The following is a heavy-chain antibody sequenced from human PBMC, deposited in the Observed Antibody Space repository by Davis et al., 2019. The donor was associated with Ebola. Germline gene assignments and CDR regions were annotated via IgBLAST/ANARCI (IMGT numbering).Heavy chain of an antibody. Sequence: MPSETLSLTCTVSGASISSGGYSWSWLRQSPGKGLEWIGYINYNGNTYYNPSLKSRVSISLDPSKYHFSLKLTSVTAADTAMYCCARAVVRTAIYYWYFDLWGRGSLVTVSS. J-gene: IGHJ2*01. D-gene: IGHD2-21*02. CDR1: GASISSGGYS. CDR3: ARAVVRTAIYYWYFDL. V-gene: IGHV4-30-4*07. CDR2: INYNGNT.